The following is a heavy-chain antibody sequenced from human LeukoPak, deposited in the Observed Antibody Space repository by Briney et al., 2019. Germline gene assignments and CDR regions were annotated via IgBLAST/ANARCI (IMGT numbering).Heavy chain of an antibody. CDR1: GGSFSGYY. V-gene: IGHV4-34*01. CDR3: ASRIAAADFDY. J-gene: IGHJ4*02. CDR2: INHSGST. Sequence: SETLSLTCAVYGGSFSGYYWSWIRQPPGKGLEWIGEINHSGSTNYNPSLKSRVTISVDTSKNQFSLKLSSVTAADTAVYYCASRIAAADFDYWGQGTLVTASS. D-gene: IGHD6-13*01.